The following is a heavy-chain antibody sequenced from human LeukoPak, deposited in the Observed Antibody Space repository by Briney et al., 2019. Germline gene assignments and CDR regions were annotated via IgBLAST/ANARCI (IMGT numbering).Heavy chain of an antibody. Sequence: GGSLRLSCAASGFTFSSYSMNWVRQAPGKGLEWVSYISSSSSTIYYADSVKGRFTISRDNAKNSLYLQMNSLRAEDTAVYYCARGTTVVTEYFSNYYYYGMDVWGQGTTVTVSS. CDR1: GFTFSSYS. CDR3: ARGTTVVTEYFSNYYYYGMDV. V-gene: IGHV3-48*04. J-gene: IGHJ6*02. D-gene: IGHD4-23*01. CDR2: ISSSSSTI.